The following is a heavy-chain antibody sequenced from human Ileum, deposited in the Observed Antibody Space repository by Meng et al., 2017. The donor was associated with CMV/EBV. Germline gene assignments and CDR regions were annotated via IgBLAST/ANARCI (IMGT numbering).Heavy chain of an antibody. CDR1: GSSISRSY. J-gene: IGHJ4*02. V-gene: IGHV4-4*07. CDR3: ARAAARGVPVDF. D-gene: IGHD3-10*01. Sequence: QVQLQESGPGLVKPSETLSLTCTVFGSSISRSYWTWIRQPAGKGLEFIGRIHSSGNTDYNPSLMSRVTMSIDTSKNQLSLNLNSVTAADTAVYYCARAAARGVPVDFWGQGMLVTVSS. CDR2: IHSSGNT.